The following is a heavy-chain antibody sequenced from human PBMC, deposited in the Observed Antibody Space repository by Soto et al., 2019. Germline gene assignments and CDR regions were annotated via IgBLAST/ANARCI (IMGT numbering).Heavy chain of an antibody. Sequence: GGSLRLSCAASGFTFSSYWMSWVRQAPGKGLEWVANIKQDGSEKYYVDSVKGRFTISRDNAKNSLYLQMNSLRAEDTAVYYCARDPNDYIWGSYRQPYNWFDPWGQGTLVTVSS. D-gene: IGHD3-16*02. V-gene: IGHV3-7*01. CDR3: ARDPNDYIWGSYRQPYNWFDP. CDR2: IKQDGSEK. J-gene: IGHJ5*02. CDR1: GFTFSSYW.